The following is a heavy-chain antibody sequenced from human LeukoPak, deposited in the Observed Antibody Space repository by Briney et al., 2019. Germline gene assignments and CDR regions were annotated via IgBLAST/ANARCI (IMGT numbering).Heavy chain of an antibody. J-gene: IGHJ4*02. CDR2: INWNGGST. V-gene: IGHV3-20*04. D-gene: IGHD2-15*01. CDR1: GFTFDDYG. Sequence: RGSLRLSCAASGFTFDDYGMSWVRQAPGKGLEWVSGINWNGGSTGYADSVKGRFTISRDNAKNSLYLQMNSLRAEDTALYYCARAKDPKVVVVAAPLDYWGQGTLVTVSS. CDR3: ARAKDPKVVVVAAPLDY.